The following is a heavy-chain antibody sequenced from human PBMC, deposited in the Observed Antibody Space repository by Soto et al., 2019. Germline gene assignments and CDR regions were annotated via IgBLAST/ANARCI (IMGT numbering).Heavy chain of an antibody. CDR2: ISAYNGNT. CDR1: GYTFTSYG. V-gene: IGHV1-18*01. J-gene: IGHJ4*02. D-gene: IGHD3-16*02. Sequence: QVQLVQSGAEVKKPGASVQVSFKASGYTFTSYGISWGRRAPGQGLEWVGWISAYNGNTNYAQKLHGRVTMTTDTSASATYMELRSLRSDETDVYYCARTRGVWKLRLHLGELAFWGQGTLVTVSS. CDR3: ARTRGVWKLRLHLGELAF.